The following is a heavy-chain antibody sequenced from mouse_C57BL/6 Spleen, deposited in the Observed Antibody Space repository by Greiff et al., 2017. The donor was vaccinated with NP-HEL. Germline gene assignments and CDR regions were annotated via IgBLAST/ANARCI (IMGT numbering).Heavy chain of an antibody. J-gene: IGHJ2*01. CDR3: TRSKD. V-gene: IGHV1-15*01. CDR1: GYTFTDYE. Sequence: QVQLKQSGAELVRPGASVTLSCKASGYTFTDYEMHWVKQTPVHGLEWIRAIDPETGGTAYNQKFKGKAILTADKSSSTAYMELRSLTSEDSAVYYCTRSKDWGQGTTLTVSS. CDR2: IDPETGGT.